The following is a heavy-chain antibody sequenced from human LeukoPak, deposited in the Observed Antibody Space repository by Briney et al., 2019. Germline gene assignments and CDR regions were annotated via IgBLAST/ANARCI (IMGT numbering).Heavy chain of an antibody. CDR1: GGSFSGYY. Sequence: TSETLSLTCAVYGGSFSGYYWSWIRQPPGKGLEWIGEINHSGSTNYNPSLKSRVTISVDTSKNQFSLKLSSVTAADTAVYYCARAPGYCSGGSCYSSYYYGMDVWGQGTTVTVSS. D-gene: IGHD2-15*01. J-gene: IGHJ6*02. V-gene: IGHV4-34*01. CDR2: INHSGST. CDR3: ARAPGYCSGGSCYSSYYYGMDV.